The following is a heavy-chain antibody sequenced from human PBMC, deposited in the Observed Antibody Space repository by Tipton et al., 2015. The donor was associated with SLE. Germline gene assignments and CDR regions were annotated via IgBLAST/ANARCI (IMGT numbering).Heavy chain of an antibody. CDR3: ARRRFQSAPDY. D-gene: IGHD2-21*01. V-gene: IGHV4-4*08. CDR2: IYSRGNT. CDR1: GDSITSHY. J-gene: IGHJ4*02. Sequence: TLSLTCTVSGDSITSHYWTWIRQPPGKGLEWVGHIYSRGNTNYNPSLKSRVTISVDTSNNQFSLKLNSVTAADTAVYYCARRRFQSAPDYWGQGTLVSVSS.